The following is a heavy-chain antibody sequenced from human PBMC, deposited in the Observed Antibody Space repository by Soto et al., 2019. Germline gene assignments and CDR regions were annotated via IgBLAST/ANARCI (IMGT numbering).Heavy chain of an antibody. D-gene: IGHD2-2*01. V-gene: IGHV1-18*01. Sequence: QVQLVQYGAEVKKPGASVKVSCKASGYTFTSYGISWVRQAPGQGLEWMGWISAYNGNTNYEQKLQCRVTITTDTSTGTAYMELRSLRSDDTAVYYCARLVCSSTSCYGLLLGYYYYYYLDVWGKGTTVTVSS. CDR1: GYTFTSYG. CDR3: ARLVCSSTSCYGLLLGYYYYYYLDV. CDR2: ISAYNGNT. J-gene: IGHJ6*03.